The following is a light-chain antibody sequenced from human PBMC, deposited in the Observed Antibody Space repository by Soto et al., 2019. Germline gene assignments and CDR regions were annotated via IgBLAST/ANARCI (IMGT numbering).Light chain of an antibody. CDR2: DAS. CDR1: QSVSSY. V-gene: IGKV3-11*01. Sequence: ELVLTQSPATLSLSPGERATLSCRASQSVSSYLAWYQQKPGQAPRLLIYDASNRATGIPARFSGSGSGTDFTLTTSSLEPEDFAVYFCQQPSNWPLTFGGGTKVEIK. CDR3: QQPSNWPLT. J-gene: IGKJ4*01.